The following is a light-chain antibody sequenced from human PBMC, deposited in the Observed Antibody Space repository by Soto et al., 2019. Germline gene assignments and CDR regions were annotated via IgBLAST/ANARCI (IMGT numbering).Light chain of an antibody. CDR1: QSIATL. CDR2: GAS. J-gene: IGKJ1*01. CDR3: QQYGSSGT. V-gene: IGKV3-20*01. Sequence: TQSPAILSASPGERVTLSCRASQSIATLLAWYQQKPGQAPRLLIYGASSRATGIPDRFSGSGSGTDFTLTISRLEPEDFAVYYCQQYGSSGTFGQGTKVDIK.